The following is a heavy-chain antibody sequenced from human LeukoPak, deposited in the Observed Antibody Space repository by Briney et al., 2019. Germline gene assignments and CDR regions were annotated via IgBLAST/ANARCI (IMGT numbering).Heavy chain of an antibody. V-gene: IGHV3-30*18. J-gene: IGHJ4*02. CDR3: AKGGIVGALAK. CDR2: ISYDGSNK. D-gene: IGHD1-26*01. CDR1: GFTFSSCG. Sequence: GGSLRLSCAASGFTFSSCGMHWVRQAPGKGLEWVAVISYDGSNKYYADSVKGRFTISRDNSKNKLYLQMNSLRLEDTAVYYCAKGGIVGALAKWGQGTLVTVSS.